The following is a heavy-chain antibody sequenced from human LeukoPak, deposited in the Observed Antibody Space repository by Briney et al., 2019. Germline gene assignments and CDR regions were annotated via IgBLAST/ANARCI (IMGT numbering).Heavy chain of an antibody. J-gene: IGHJ5*02. Sequence: ASETLSLTCTVSGGSISSYYWSWIRQPPGKGLEWSGEINHSGSTNYNPSLKSRVTISVDTSKNQFSLKLSSVTAADTAVYYCARSTYCSGGSCSHNWFDPWGQGTLVTVSS. CDR1: GGSISSYY. CDR3: ARSTYCSGGSCSHNWFDP. V-gene: IGHV4-34*01. CDR2: INHSGST. D-gene: IGHD2-15*01.